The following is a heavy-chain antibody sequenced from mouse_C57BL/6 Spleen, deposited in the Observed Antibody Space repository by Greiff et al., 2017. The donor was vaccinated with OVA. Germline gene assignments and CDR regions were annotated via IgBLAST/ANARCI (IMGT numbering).Heavy chain of an antibody. D-gene: IGHD1-1*01. V-gene: IGHV1-19*01. Sequence: VQLQESGPVLVKPGASVKMSCKASGYTFTDYYMNWVKQSHGKGLEWIGVINPYNGGTSYNQKFKGKATLTVDTSSSTAYMELNSLTSEDSAVYYGARTGGSSPFAYWGQGTLVTVSA. CDR3: ARTGGSSPFAY. CDR1: GYTFTDYY. CDR2: INPYNGGT. J-gene: IGHJ3*01.